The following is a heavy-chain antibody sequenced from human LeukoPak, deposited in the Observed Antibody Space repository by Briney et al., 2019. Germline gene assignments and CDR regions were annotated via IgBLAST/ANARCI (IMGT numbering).Heavy chain of an antibody. J-gene: IGHJ4*02. Sequence: GGSLRLSCAASGFTFSIYWMSWVRQAPGKGLEWVANIKQDGSEKYYVDSVKGRFTISRDNAKNSLYLQMNSLRAEDTAVYYCARAALREYPDWGQGTLVTVSS. V-gene: IGHV3-7*01. CDR1: GFTFSIYW. CDR3: ARAALREYPD. D-gene: IGHD2-2*01. CDR2: IKQDGSEK.